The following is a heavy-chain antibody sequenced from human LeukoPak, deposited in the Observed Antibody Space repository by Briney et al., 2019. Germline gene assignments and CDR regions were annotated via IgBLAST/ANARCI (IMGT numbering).Heavy chain of an antibody. CDR1: GGSFSGYY. CDR3: ARGTLSGSYSADYYYGMDV. D-gene: IGHD1-26*01. J-gene: IGHJ6*02. Sequence: SETLSLTCAVYGGSFSGYYWSWIRQPPGKGLEWIGEINHSGSTNYNPSLKSRVTISVDTSKNQFSLKLSSVTAADTAVYYCARGTLSGSYSADYYYGMDVWGQGTTVTVSS. CDR2: INHSGST. V-gene: IGHV4-34*01.